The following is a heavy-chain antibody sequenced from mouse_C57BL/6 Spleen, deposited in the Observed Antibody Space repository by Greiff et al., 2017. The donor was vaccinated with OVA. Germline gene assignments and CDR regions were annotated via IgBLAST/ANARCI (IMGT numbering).Heavy chain of an antibody. CDR1: GYTFTDYY. J-gene: IGHJ1*03. Sequence: EVQLQQSGPVLVKPGASVKMSCKASGYTFTDYYMNWVKQSHGKGLEWIGVINPYNGGTSYNQKFKGKATLTVDKSSSTAYMELNSLTSEDSAVYYCASAQLGQRYFDVWGTGTTVTVSS. CDR2: INPYNGGT. V-gene: IGHV1-19*01. CDR3: ASAQLGQRYFDV. D-gene: IGHD4-1*02.